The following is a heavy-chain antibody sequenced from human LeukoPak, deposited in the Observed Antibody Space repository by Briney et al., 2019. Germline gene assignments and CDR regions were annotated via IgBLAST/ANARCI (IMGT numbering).Heavy chain of an antibody. CDR3: ARDRAYSYGSSGNYYYYYGMDV. CDR1: GFTFSSYA. Sequence: GRSLRLSCAASGFTFSSYAMHWVRQAPGKGLEWWAVISYDGDNKYNAESVKGRFTISRDNSKNTLYLQMNSLRAEDTAVYYCARDRAYSYGSSGNYYYYYGMDVWGQGTTVTVSS. CDR2: ISYDGDNK. V-gene: IGHV3-30*04. J-gene: IGHJ6*02. D-gene: IGHD5-18*01.